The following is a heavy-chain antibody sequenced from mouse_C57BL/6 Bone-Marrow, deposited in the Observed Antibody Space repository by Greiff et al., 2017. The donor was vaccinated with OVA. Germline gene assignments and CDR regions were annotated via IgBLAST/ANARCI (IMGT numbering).Heavy chain of an antibody. CDR3: ARLFDYYGSYYFDY. CDR2: IYPGSGNT. Sequence: QVQLKESGAELVRPGASVKLSCKASGYTFTDYYINWVKQRPGQGLEWIARIYPGSGNTYYNEKFKGKATLTAEKSSSTAYMQLSSLTSEDSAVYFCARLFDYYGSYYFDYWGQGTTLTVSS. V-gene: IGHV1-76*01. CDR1: GYTFTDYY. J-gene: IGHJ2*01. D-gene: IGHD1-1*01.